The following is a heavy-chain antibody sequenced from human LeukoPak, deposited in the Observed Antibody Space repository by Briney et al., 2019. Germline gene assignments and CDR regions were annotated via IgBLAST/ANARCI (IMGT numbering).Heavy chain of an antibody. D-gene: IGHD3-10*01. CDR3: AKDLRFGEQR. J-gene: IGHJ4*02. Sequence: GRSLRLSCAASGFTFNNYAMSWVRQAPRNGLEWVSAISGGGSATYYADSVKGRFTVSRDNSKNTLYLQMNSLRAEDTAMYYCAKDLRFGEQRGGQGTLVTVSS. CDR1: GFTFNNYA. V-gene: IGHV3-23*01. CDR2: ISGGGSAT.